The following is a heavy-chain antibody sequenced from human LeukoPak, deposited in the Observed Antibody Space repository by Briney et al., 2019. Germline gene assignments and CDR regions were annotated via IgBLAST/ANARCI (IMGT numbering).Heavy chain of an antibody. CDR3: AGGTYCGGDCHFDY. D-gene: IGHD2-21*02. V-gene: IGHV1-3*01. J-gene: IGHJ4*02. CDR1: GYTFTSYS. CDR2: INAGNGNT. Sequence: ASVKVSCKASGYTFTSYSMHWVRQATGQRLEWMGWINAGNGNTKYSQKFQGRVTITRDTSASTAYMELSSLRSEDTAVYYCAGGTYCGGDCHFDYWGQGTLVTVSS.